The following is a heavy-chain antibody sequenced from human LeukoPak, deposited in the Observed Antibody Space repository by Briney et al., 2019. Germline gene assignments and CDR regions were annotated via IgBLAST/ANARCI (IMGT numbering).Heavy chain of an antibody. D-gene: IGHD1-26*01. V-gene: IGHV4-39*07. Sequence: PSETLSLTCTVSGDSISSSNSYCGWIRQPPGKGLEWIGSMWFGATTSYDPSLKSRVTISIDPSKNQFSLKLSSVTAADTALYYCARGRRGSYFQDYWGQGTLVTVSS. J-gene: IGHJ4*02. CDR2: MWFGATT. CDR1: GDSISSSNSY. CDR3: ARGRRGSYFQDY.